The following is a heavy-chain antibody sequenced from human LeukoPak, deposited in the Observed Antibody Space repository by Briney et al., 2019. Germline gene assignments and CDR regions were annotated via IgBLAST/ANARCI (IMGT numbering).Heavy chain of an antibody. J-gene: IGHJ4*02. V-gene: IGHV1-46*01. CDR3: ARGGSTYYDILTGYRPDY. CDR1: GYIFTSYY. CDR2: INPSGGST. Sequence: GASVKVSCKASGYIFTSYYMHWVRQAPGQGLEWMGIINPSGGSTSYAQKFQGRVTMTRDTSTSTVYMELSSLRSEDTAVYYCARGGSTYYDILTGYRPDYWGQGTLVTVSS. D-gene: IGHD3-9*01.